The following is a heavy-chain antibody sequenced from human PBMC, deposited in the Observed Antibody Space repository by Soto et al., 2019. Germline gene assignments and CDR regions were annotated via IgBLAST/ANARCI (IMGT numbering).Heavy chain of an antibody. CDR3: ARVGTGTPTQDYFDY. V-gene: IGHV3-11*06. CDR2: ISSSSSYT. Sequence: QVQLVESGGGLVKPGGSLRLSCAASGFTFSDYYMSWIRQAPGKGLEWVSYISSSSSYTNYADSVKGRFTISRDNAKNSLYLQMNSLRAEDTAVYYCARVGTGTPTQDYFDYWGQGTLVTVSS. J-gene: IGHJ4*02. D-gene: IGHD1-7*01. CDR1: GFTFSDYY.